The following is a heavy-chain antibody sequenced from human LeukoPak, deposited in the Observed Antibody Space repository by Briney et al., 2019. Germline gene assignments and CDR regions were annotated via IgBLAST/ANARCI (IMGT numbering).Heavy chain of an antibody. J-gene: IGHJ5*02. Sequence: SVTLSLNCTVSGGSISGSYWNWIRQPPGKGLEWIGCIHDSGTTNNNPSLKSRVTISLHTSKNQFSLRLTSVTAADTAVYYCAIEHDGATYSNLWGQGTLVAVSS. D-gene: IGHD5-12*01. V-gene: IGHV4-59*01. CDR1: GGSISGSY. CDR3: AIEHDGATYSNL. CDR2: IHDSGTT.